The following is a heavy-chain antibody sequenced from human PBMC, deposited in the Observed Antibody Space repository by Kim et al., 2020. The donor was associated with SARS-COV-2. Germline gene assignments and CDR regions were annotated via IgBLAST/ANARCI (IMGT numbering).Heavy chain of an antibody. CDR2: ISCRSSTI. V-gene: IGHV3-48*02. Sequence: GGSLRLSCAASGFTFSSYSMNWVRQAPGKGLEWVSYISCRSSTIYYADSVKGRFTISRDNAKNSLYLQMNSLRDEDTAVYYCATGYYDSSGYHSEAAFDIWGQGTMVTVSS. D-gene: IGHD3-22*01. CDR3: ATGYYDSSGYHSEAAFDI. J-gene: IGHJ3*02. CDR1: GFTFSSYS.